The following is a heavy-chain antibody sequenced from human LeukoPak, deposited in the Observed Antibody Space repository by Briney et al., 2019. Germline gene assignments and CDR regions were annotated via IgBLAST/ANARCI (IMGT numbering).Heavy chain of an antibody. Sequence: SETLSLTCTVSGVSIISSNYYWGWFRQPPGKSLEWIASVFYTGNTRHNPSLKSRVTISVDTSKNEFSLNCSSVTAEDTAVYYCARRLGSSADGILKYYFDYWGQGTLVTVSS. CDR3: ARRLGSSADGILKYYFDY. CDR1: GVSIISSNYY. D-gene: IGHD6-13*01. CDR2: VFYTGNT. V-gene: IGHV4-39*01. J-gene: IGHJ4*02.